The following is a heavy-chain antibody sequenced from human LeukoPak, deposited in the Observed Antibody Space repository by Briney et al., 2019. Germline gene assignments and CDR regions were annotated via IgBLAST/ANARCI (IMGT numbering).Heavy chain of an antibody. CDR3: AGSLGYCNGGSCLNWFDP. CDR1: GGSISSISYY. D-gene: IGHD2-15*01. CDR2: IYYSGST. V-gene: IGHV4-39*01. J-gene: IGHJ5*02. Sequence: PSETLSLTCTVSGGSISSISYYWGWIRQPPGKGLEWIGSIYYSGSTYYNPSLKSRVTISVDTSKNQFSLKLSSVTAADTAVYYCAGSLGYCNGGSCLNWFDPWGQGTLVTVSS.